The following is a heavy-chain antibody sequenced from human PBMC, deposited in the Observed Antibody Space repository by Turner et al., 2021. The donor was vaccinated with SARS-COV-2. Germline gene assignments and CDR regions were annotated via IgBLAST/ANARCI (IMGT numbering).Heavy chain of an antibody. Sequence: QVQLVQSGAEVKKPGSSVKVPCMASGGTLSSYTISWVRQAPGQGLEWIGRIIPILGITNDAQKFQDRVTITAHKSTSTAYMDLNSLRSEDTAVYYCASRWFGELPFDYWGQGTLVTVSS. CDR2: IIPILGIT. CDR1: GGTLSSYT. J-gene: IGHJ4*02. CDR3: ASRWFGELPFDY. V-gene: IGHV1-69*02. D-gene: IGHD3-10*01.